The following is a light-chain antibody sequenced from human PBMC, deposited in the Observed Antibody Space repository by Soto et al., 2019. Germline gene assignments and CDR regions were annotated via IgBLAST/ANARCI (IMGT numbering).Light chain of an antibody. V-gene: IGLV2-14*03. CDR3: SSHTSSSTPYVI. Sequence: QSVLTQPASVSGSPGQSITISCTGTSSDVGAYNYVSWYQHQPGKAPKLMIYDVSNRPSGVSNRFSGSKSGNTASLTISGLQVEDEADYYCSSHTSSSTPYVIFGGGTQLTVL. CDR2: DVS. CDR1: SSDVGAYNY. J-gene: IGLJ7*01.